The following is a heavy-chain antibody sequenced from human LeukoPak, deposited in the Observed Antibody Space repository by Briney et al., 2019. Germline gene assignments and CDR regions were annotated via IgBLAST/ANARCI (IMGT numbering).Heavy chain of an antibody. CDR3: ARVNLELGTSGSYYSHIFDY. Sequence: SETLSLTCTVSGGSISSYYWSWIRQPPGKGLEWIGYIYYSGSTNYNPSLKSRVTISVDTSKNQFSLKLSSVTAADTAVYYCARVNLELGTSGSYYSHIFDYWGQGTLVTVSS. J-gene: IGHJ4*02. CDR2: IYYSGST. D-gene: IGHD1-26*01. CDR1: GGSISSYY. V-gene: IGHV4-59*08.